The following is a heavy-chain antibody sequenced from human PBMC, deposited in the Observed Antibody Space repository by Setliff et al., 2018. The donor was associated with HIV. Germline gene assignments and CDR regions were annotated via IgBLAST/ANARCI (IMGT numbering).Heavy chain of an antibody. V-gene: IGHV4-34*01. Sequence: KSSETLSLTCAVYGGSFSGYYWSWIRQPPGKGLEWIGEINHDRTTNYNPSLKSQVTISVDTSKNQFSLTLNSVTAADTAVYYCARGSRQLTIFGVVFKTNYYFMDVWGKGTAVTVSS. CDR2: INHDRTT. D-gene: IGHD3-3*01. CDR1: GGSFSGYY. J-gene: IGHJ6*03. CDR3: ARGSRQLTIFGVVFKTNYYFMDV.